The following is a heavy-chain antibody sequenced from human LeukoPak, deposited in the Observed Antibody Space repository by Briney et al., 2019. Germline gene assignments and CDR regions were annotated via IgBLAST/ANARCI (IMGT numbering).Heavy chain of an antibody. CDR3: ARPLSRGSDDAFDI. J-gene: IGHJ3*02. Sequence: PSETLSLTCTVSGGSISRSRYYWGWIRQPPGKGLEWIGTIDYSGSTNYNPSLKSRVTISVDTSKNQFSLKLNSVTAADTAVYYCARPLSRGSDDAFDIWGQGTMVTVSS. V-gene: IGHV4-39*07. D-gene: IGHD2-15*01. CDR1: GGSISRSRYY. CDR2: IDYSGST.